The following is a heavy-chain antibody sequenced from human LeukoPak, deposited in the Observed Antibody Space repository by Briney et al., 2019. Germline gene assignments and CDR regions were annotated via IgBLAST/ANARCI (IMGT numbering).Heavy chain of an antibody. J-gene: IGHJ5*02. CDR1: GGSFSGYY. CDR3: ATNPGYSSSWFPATYNWFDP. Sequence: SETLSLTCAVYGGSFSGYYWSWIRQPPGKGLEWIGEINHSGGTNYNPSLKSRVTISVDTSKNQFSLKLSSVTAADTAVYYCATNPGYSSSWFPATYNWFDPWGQGTLVTVSS. D-gene: IGHD6-13*01. CDR2: INHSGGT. V-gene: IGHV4-34*01.